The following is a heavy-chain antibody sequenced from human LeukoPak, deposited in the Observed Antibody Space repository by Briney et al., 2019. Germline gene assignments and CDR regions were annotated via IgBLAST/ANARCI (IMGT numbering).Heavy chain of an antibody. CDR3: ARVNRWFDP. D-gene: IGHD3-16*02. CDR2: RKEDGREN. CDR1: VFTFSSYW. Sequence: PGGSLRLSCAASVFTFSSYWMSCVRPAPGKGLEWVVNRKEDGRENYYVDSVKGRFTISRDNAKNSLYLEMNSLRAEDTAVYYCARVNRWFDPWGQGTLVTVSS. J-gene: IGHJ5*02. V-gene: IGHV3-7*01.